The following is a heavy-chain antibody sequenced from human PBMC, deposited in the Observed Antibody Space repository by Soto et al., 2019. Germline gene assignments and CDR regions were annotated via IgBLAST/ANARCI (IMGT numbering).Heavy chain of an antibody. D-gene: IGHD6-19*01. CDR1: GFSFSSYA. CDR2: ISGSGGST. Sequence: PGGSLRLSCVASGFSFSSYAMNWFRQAPGKGLEWVSSISGSGGSTYNADSVKGRFTISRDNSKNTVYLQMNSLRAEDTAVYYCTKGSSGWYSGYWGQGTLVTVSS. CDR3: TKGSSGWYSGY. V-gene: IGHV3-23*01. J-gene: IGHJ4*02.